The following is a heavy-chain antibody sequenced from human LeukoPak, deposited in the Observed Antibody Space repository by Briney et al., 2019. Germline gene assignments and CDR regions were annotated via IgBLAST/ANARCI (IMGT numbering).Heavy chain of an antibody. Sequence: GSSVKVSCKASGGTFSSYAISWVRQAPGQGLEWMGGIIPIFGTANYAQKFQGRVTITADESTSTAYMELSSLRSEDTAVYYCARGRYYDSSGYYDSPSYYTMDVWGQGTTVTVSS. D-gene: IGHD3-22*01. V-gene: IGHV1-69*01. CDR1: GGTFSSYA. CDR3: ARGRYYDSSGYYDSPSYYTMDV. J-gene: IGHJ6*02. CDR2: IIPIFGTA.